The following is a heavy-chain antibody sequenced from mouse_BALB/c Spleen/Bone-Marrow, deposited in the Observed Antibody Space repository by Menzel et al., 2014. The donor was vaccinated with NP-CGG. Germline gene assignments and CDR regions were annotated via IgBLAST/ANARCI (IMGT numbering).Heavy chain of an antibody. CDR3: ARVSYDYFDY. CDR1: GFTFSDYY. D-gene: IGHD2-4*01. V-gene: IGHV5-4*02. CDR2: ISDGGSYT. J-gene: IGHJ2*01. Sequence: EVQLVESGGGLVKPGGSLKLSCAASGFTFSDYYMYWVRQTPEKRLEWVATISDGGSYTYYPDSVKGRFTISRDNGKNNLYLQMSSLKSEDTAMYYCARVSYDYFDYWGQDTTLTVSS.